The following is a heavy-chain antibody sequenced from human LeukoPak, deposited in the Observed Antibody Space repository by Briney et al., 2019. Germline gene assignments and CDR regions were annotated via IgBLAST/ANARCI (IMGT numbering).Heavy chain of an antibody. CDR2: IDNRGNT. D-gene: IGHD6-6*01. J-gene: IGHJ4*02. Sequence: PSETLSLTCIVSGGSISSSNSHWGWIRQPPGKGLEWAGSIDNRGNTYYNPSLKSRVTISVDTSKNQFSLKLSSVTAADTAVYYCARNGSLYGSSSKFDNWGQGTLVTVSS. CDR3: ARNGSLYGSSSKFDN. CDR1: GGSISSSNSH. V-gene: IGHV4-39*01.